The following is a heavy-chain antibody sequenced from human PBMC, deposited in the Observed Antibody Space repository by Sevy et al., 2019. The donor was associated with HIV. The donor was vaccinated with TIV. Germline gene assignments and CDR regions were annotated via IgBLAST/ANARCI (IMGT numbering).Heavy chain of an antibody. D-gene: IGHD2-21*01. CDR2: IKSKADGGTA. CDR1: GFTFADAW. V-gene: IGHV3-15*01. Sequence: GGSLRLSCAASGFTFADAWMTWVRQAPGKGLEWVGRIKSKADGGTADYAAPVKARFTISRDDSKNTLYLQMNSLKTEDTAVYYCTTDAGFIPWSALQHWGQGSLVTVSS. CDR3: TTDAGFIPWSALQH. J-gene: IGHJ1*01.